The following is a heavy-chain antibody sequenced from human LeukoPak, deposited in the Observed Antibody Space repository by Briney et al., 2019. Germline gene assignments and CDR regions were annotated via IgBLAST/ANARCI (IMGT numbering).Heavy chain of an antibody. D-gene: IGHD2-15*01. V-gene: IGHV1-24*01. J-gene: IGHJ4*02. CDR2: FDPEDGET. CDR3: ATDSWRGYCSGGSCCGKFLDY. Sequence: VASVKVSCKVSGYTLTELSMHWVRQAPEKGLEWMGGFDPEDGETIYAQKFQGRVTMTEDTSTDTAYMELSSPRSEDTAVYYCATDSWRGYCSGGSCCGKFLDYWGQGTLVTVSS. CDR1: GYTLTELS.